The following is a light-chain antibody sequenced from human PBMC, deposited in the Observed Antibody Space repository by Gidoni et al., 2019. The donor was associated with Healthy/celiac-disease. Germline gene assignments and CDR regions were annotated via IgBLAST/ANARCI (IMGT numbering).Light chain of an antibody. V-gene: IGLV3-1*01. J-gene: IGLJ2*01. CDR2: QDS. CDR1: KLGDKY. Sequence: SYELPQPPSVSVSPGQTASITCSGDKLGDKYACWYQQKPGQSPVLVIYQDSKRPSGIPERFSGSNSGNTATLTISGIQAMDEADYYCQAWDSSTVVFGGGTKLTVL. CDR3: QAWDSSTVV.